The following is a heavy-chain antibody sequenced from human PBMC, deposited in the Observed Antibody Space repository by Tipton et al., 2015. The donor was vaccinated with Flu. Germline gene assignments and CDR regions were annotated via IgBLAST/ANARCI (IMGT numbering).Heavy chain of an antibody. CDR2: IHSTGTA. CDR1: GGSISSYY. Sequence: TLSLTCTVSGGSISSYYWTWIRQSAGEGLEWIGRIHSTGTADYNPSLKSRVTISVDTSKNQFSLKLSSVTAADTAVYYCARETTTVTTIDYWGQGTLVTVSS. CDR3: ARETTTVTTIDY. V-gene: IGHV4-4*07. D-gene: IGHD4-17*01. J-gene: IGHJ4*02.